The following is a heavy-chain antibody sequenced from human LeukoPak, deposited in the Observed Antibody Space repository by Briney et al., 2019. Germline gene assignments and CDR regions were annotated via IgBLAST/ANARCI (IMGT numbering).Heavy chain of an antibody. CDR1: GFTFSSYG. CDR2: IWYDGSNK. CDR3: AIEAGYSGYDFGWFDP. D-gene: IGHD5-12*01. Sequence: GGPLRFSCAAPGFTFSSYGMPWVRQAPGKGLEGVAVIWYDGSNKYYADPVKGRFTISRAKSKNLLYLQMKTLRAQNTAVYYCAIEAGYSGYDFGWFDPWGQGTLVTVSS. J-gene: IGHJ5*02. V-gene: IGHV3-33*01.